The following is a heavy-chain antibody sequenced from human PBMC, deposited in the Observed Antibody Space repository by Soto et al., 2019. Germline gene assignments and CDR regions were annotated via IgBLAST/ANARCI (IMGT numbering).Heavy chain of an antibody. Sequence: EVQLVESGGGLVQPGGSLRLSCAASGLTLSDHRMDWVRQAPVKGLEWVARIRGKVNSDTTEYDASVKGRFTISRDDSGNSLYLQMDRLQTEDTVVYYCARYRGRYSWDYWGQGTLVTVS. J-gene: IGHJ4*02. CDR2: IRGKVNSDTT. D-gene: IGHD1-26*01. CDR3: ARYRGRYSWDY. CDR1: GLTLSDHR. V-gene: IGHV3-72*01.